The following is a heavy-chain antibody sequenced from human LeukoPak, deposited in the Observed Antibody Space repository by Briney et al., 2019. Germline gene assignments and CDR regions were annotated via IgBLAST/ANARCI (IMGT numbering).Heavy chain of an antibody. V-gene: IGHV3-30*04. Sequence: GGSLRLSCAASGFTFSGYPIHWVRQAPGKGLEWVAVISYDGSNKYFADSVKGRFTISRDNSKNTLYLQMNSLRAEDSAVYYCARDPSAGLLVQFGWFDPWGQGTLVTVSS. CDR1: GFTFSGYP. J-gene: IGHJ5*02. CDR2: ISYDGSNK. D-gene: IGHD6-13*01. CDR3: ARDPSAGLLVQFGWFDP.